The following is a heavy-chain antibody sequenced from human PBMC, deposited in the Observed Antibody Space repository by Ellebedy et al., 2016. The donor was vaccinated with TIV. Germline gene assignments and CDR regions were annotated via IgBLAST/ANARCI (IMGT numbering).Heavy chain of an antibody. CDR3: ARVYDSIDY. Sequence: GESLKISCAASGVTFSSYWMSWVRQAPGKGLEWVANIKQDGSEKYYVDSVKGRFTISSDNVKNSLYLQMNSLSAEDTAVYYCARVYDSIDYWGKGTLGNVSS. V-gene: IGHV3-7*01. CDR2: IKQDGSEK. D-gene: IGHD3-22*01. CDR1: GVTFSSYW. J-gene: IGHJ4*02.